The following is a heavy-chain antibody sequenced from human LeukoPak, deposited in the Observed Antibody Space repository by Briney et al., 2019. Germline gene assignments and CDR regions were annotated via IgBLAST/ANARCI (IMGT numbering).Heavy chain of an antibody. V-gene: IGHV3-30-3*01. J-gene: IGHJ4*02. CDR2: ISYDGSNK. CDR3: ATPRNPRGY. D-gene: IGHD3-10*01. CDR1: GFTFSSYA. Sequence: GRSLRLSCAASGFTFSSYAMHWVRQAPGKGLEWVAVISYDGSNKYYADSVKGRFTISRDNSKNTLYLQMNSLRAEDTAVYYCATPRNPRGYWGQGTLVTVSS.